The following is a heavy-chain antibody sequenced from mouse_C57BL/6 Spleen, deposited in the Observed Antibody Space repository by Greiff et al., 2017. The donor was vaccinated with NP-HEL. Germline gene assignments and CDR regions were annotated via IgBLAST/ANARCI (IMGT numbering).Heavy chain of an antibody. Sequence: QVQLQQSGPELVKPGASVKLSCKASGYTFTSYDINWVKQRPGQGLEWIGWIYPRDGSTKYNEKCKGKATLTVDTSSSAAYMELHSLTSEDSAVYFCAPLYYGSSLRFAYWGQGTLVTVSA. CDR2: IYPRDGST. CDR1: GYTFTSYD. V-gene: IGHV1-85*01. CDR3: APLYYGSSLRFAY. J-gene: IGHJ3*01. D-gene: IGHD1-1*01.